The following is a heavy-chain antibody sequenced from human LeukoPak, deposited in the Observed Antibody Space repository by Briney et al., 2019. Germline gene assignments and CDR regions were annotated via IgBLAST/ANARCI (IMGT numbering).Heavy chain of an antibody. CDR3: ARTRRFSDDYETAEHFQR. J-gene: IGHJ1*01. Sequence: PSQTLSLTCAVSGASISNDDYYWNWIRQPPGKGLEWIGYIYYSGCATYNPSLKSRVTISVDTSKNQFSLKLSSVTAADTAVYFCARTRRFSDDYETAEHFQRWGQGTLVTVSS. CDR1: GASISNDDYY. CDR2: IYYSGCA. D-gene: IGHD4-17*01. V-gene: IGHV4-30-4*01.